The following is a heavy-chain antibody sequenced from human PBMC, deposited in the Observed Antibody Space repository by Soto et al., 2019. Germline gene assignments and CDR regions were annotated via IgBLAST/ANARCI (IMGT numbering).Heavy chain of an antibody. CDR2: ISGSGGST. CDR3: AKGLEFQGVAATPVDY. CDR1: GFTFSSYA. J-gene: IGHJ4*02. Sequence: GGSLRLSCAASGFTFSSYAMSWVRQAPGKGLEWVSAISGSGGSTYYADSVKGRFTISRDNSKNTLYLQMNSLRAEDTAVYYCAKGLEFQGVAATPVDYWGQGTLVTVSS. V-gene: IGHV3-23*01. D-gene: IGHD2-15*01.